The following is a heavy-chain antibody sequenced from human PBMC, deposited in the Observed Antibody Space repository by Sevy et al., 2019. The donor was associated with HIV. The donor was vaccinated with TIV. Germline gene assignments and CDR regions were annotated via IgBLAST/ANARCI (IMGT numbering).Heavy chain of an antibody. V-gene: IGHV4-59*12. Sequence: SETLSLTCTVSGGSISSYYWSWIRQPPGKGLEWIGYIYYSGSTNYNPSLKSRVTISVDTSKNQFSLKLSSVTAADTAVYYCGRLAARIFGVYYYGMDVWGQGTTVTVSS. CDR1: GGSISSYY. D-gene: IGHD3-3*02. CDR2: IYYSGST. J-gene: IGHJ6*02. CDR3: GRLAARIFGVYYYGMDV.